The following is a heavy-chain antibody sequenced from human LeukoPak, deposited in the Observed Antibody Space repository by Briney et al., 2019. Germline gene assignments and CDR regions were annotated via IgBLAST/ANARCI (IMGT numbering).Heavy chain of an antibody. CDR3: AKGVDYYYGMDV. J-gene: IGHJ6*02. V-gene: IGHV3-23*01. CDR1: GLTFSSYA. Sequence: GGSLRLSCAASGLTFSSYAMSWVRQAPGKGLEWVSAISGSGGSTYYADSVKGRFTISRDNSKNTLYLQMNSLRAEDTAVYYCAKGVDYYYGMDVWGQGTTVTVSS. CDR2: ISGSGGST.